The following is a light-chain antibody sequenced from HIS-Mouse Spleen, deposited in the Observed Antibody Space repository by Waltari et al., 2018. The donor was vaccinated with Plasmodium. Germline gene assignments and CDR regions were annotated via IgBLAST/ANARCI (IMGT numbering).Light chain of an antibody. CDR1: SSDVGGYNY. J-gene: IGLJ2*01. CDR3: SSYAGSNNLV. CDR2: EVS. Sequence: QSALTQPPSASGSPGQSVTISCTGTSSDVGGYNYVSWYQQHPGKAPNLMIYEVSKLPSGVPGRFSGSKSGNTASLTVSGLQAEDEADYYCSSYAGSNNLVFGGGTKLTVL. V-gene: IGLV2-8*01.